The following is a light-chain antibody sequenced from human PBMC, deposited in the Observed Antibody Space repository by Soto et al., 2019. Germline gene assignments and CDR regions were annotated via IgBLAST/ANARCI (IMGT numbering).Light chain of an antibody. CDR2: GNS. V-gene: IGLV1-40*01. CDR3: QSYDSSLSAFYV. CDR1: SSKIGAGYD. J-gene: IGLJ1*01. Sequence: QSLLTQPPSVSWAPGQRVTISCTGSSSKIGAGYDVHWYQQLPGTAPKLLIYGNSNRPSGVPDRFSGSKSGTSASLAITGLQAEDEADYYCQSYDSSLSAFYVFGTGTKATVL.